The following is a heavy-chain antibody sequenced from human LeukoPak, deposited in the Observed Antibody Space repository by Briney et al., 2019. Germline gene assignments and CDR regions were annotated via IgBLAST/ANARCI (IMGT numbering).Heavy chain of an antibody. D-gene: IGHD1-26*01. Sequence: PSETLSLTGAVYGDSCSGYYWSWIRQPPGKGLEWIAEINHRGTTHYNPSLKSRVNISADTSKNQFSLHLDSVTAADTAVYYCARSWAGMYYPFYYFDYWGQGTLVSVSS. CDR1: GDSCSGYY. CDR2: INHRGTT. CDR3: ARSWAGMYYPFYYFDY. V-gene: IGHV4-34*01. J-gene: IGHJ4*02.